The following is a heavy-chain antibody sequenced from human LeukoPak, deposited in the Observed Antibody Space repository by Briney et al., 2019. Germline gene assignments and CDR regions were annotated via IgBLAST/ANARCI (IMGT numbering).Heavy chain of an antibody. Sequence: ASGKVSCKASGYTFTGYYMHWVRQAPGQGLEWMGWINPNGTGTNYAQKFQGRVTMTRDTSISTAYMELSRLRSDDTAVYYCARDLEWELLYGMDVWGQGTTVTVSS. CDR3: ARDLEWELLYGMDV. J-gene: IGHJ6*02. CDR1: GYTFTGYY. V-gene: IGHV1-2*02. CDR2: INPNGTGT. D-gene: IGHD1-26*01.